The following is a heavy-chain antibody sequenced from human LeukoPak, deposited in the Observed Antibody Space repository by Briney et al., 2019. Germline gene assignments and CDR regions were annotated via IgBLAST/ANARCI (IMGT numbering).Heavy chain of an antibody. J-gene: IGHJ3*01. CDR3: ATPSHSSSWGTIDV. D-gene: IGHD6-13*01. V-gene: IGHV4-39*01. CDR2: IFNSGST. Sequence: SETLSLTCIVSGGSISSSKYYWGWIRQPPGKGLEWIGTIFNSGSTHYNPSLKGRVTISVDTSKNQFSLNLSSVTAADTAVYYCATPSHSSSWGTIDVWGQGTMVTVSS. CDR1: GGSISSSKYY.